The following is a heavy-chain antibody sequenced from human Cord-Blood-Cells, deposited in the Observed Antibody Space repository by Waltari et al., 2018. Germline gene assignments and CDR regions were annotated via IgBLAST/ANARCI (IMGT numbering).Heavy chain of an antibody. D-gene: IGHD3-22*01. V-gene: IGHV1-69*04. CDR3: ARLHYYDSSGYYYWYFDL. Sequence: QVQLVQSGAEVKKPGSSVKVSCKASGGTFSSYAISWVRQAPGQGLEWMGGIIPILGIANCAQKFQGRVTITADESTSTAYMELSSLRSEDTAVYYCARLHYYDSSGYYYWYFDLWGRGTLVTVSS. CDR2: IIPILGIA. J-gene: IGHJ2*01. CDR1: GGTFSSYA.